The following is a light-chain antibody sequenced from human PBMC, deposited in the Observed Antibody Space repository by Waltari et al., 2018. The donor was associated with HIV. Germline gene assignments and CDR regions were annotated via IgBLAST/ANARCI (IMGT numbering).Light chain of an antibody. CDR3: QQANSFPT. CDR1: QGVNNW. Sequence: DIQMTQFPSFVSAYVGDTVTIYCRASQGVNNWLAWYQQKPGEAPKLLIYGVSTLYSGVPSRFGGSGSGTDFTLTINSLQPEDSATYCCQQANSFPTFGGGTKVLIK. V-gene: IGKV1-12*01. CDR2: GVS. J-gene: IGKJ4*01.